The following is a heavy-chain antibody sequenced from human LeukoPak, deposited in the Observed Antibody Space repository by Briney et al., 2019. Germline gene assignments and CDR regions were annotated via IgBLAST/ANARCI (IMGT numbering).Heavy chain of an antibody. V-gene: IGHV3-7*01. CDR3: ARDGIAAAGIRPRPPYYYYYGMDV. D-gene: IGHD6-13*01. CDR1: GFTFSSYW. CDR2: IKQDGSEK. Sequence: PGGSLRLSCAASGFTFSSYWMSWVRQAPGKGLEWVANIKQDGSEKYYVDSVKGRFTISRDNAKNSLYLQMNSLRAEDTAVYYCARDGIAAAGIRPRPPYYYYYGMDVWGQGTTVTVSS. J-gene: IGHJ6*02.